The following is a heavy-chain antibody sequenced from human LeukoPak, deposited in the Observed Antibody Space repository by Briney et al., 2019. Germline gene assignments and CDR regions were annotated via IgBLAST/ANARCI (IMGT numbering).Heavy chain of an antibody. D-gene: IGHD6-13*01. V-gene: IGHV3-21*01. CDR3: AREAAEQQLVGWFDP. CDR1: GFTLSSYS. Sequence: GGSLRLSCAASGFTLSSYSMNWVRQAPGKGLEWVSSISSSSSYIYYADSVKGRFTISRDNAKNSLYLQMNSLRAEDTAVYYCAREAAEQQLVGWFDPWGQGTLVTVSS. CDR2: ISSSSSYI. J-gene: IGHJ5*02.